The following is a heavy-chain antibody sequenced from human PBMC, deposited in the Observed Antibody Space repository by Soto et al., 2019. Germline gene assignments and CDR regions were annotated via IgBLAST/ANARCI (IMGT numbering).Heavy chain of an antibody. CDR3: ARAMGLHSELSPKYYFDY. J-gene: IGHJ4*02. CDR1: GGSISSGGYY. V-gene: IGHV4-31*03. CDR2: IYYSGST. D-gene: IGHD4-4*01. Sequence: NPSETLSLTCTVSGGSISSGGYYWSWIRQHPGKGLEWIGYIYYSGSTYYNPSLKSRVTISVDTSKNQFSLKLSSVTAADTAVYYCARAMGLHSELSPKYYFDYWGQGTLVTVSS.